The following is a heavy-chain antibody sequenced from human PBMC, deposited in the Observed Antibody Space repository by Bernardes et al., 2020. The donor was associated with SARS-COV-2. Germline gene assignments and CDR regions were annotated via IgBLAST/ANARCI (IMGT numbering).Heavy chain of an antibody. CDR1: GYTFTGYY. Sequence: ASVKVSCKASGYTFTGYYMHWVRQAPGQGLEWMGWINPNSGGTNYAQKFQGRVTMTRDTSISTAYMELRRLTSDDTAVYYCARDLDRLYSGSRTDAFDIWGQGTMVTVSS. D-gene: IGHD1-26*01. V-gene: IGHV1-2*02. J-gene: IGHJ3*02. CDR3: ARDLDRLYSGSRTDAFDI. CDR2: INPNSGGT.